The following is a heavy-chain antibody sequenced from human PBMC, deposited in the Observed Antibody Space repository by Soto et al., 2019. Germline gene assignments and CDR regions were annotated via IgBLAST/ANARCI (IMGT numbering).Heavy chain of an antibody. Sequence: QVQLVESGGGVVQPGTSLRLSCAASGITVSTYGMHWVRQAPGKGLEWVGIMWYDGSNKYYADSVKGRFTISRDNSKNILYLQMNRLRAEDTAVYYCARGEVVRYFDLWGRGTLVTVSS. J-gene: IGHJ2*01. CDR1: GITVSTYG. D-gene: IGHD2-15*01. CDR2: MWYDGSNK. CDR3: ARGEVVRYFDL. V-gene: IGHV3-33*01.